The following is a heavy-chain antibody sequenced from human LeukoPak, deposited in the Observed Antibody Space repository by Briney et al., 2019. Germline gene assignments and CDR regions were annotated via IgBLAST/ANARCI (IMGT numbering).Heavy chain of an antibody. CDR1: GYSFTSYW. J-gene: IGHJ6*03. V-gene: IGHV5-51*01. CDR2: IYPGDSDT. Sequence: GESLKISCKGSGYSFTSYWIGWVRQMPGKGLEWMGIIYPGDSDTRYSPSFQGQVTISADKSISTAYLQWSSLKASDTAMYYCARVPPDKNSSSGLYYHYYMDVWGKGTTVTVSS. CDR3: ARVPPDKNSSSGLYYHYYMDV. D-gene: IGHD6-6*01.